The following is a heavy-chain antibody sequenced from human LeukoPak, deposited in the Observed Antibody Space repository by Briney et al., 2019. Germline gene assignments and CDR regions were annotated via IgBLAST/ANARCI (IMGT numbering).Heavy chain of an antibody. V-gene: IGHV3-9*01. Sequence: GGSLRLSCAASGFSFDAYAMQWVRQAPGKGLEWVSGISWNSGSIGYADSVKGRFTISRDNARNSLYLQMNSLRAEDTALYFCARDRYTSGWFDLEYWGQGTLVTVSS. CDR3: ARDRYTSGWFDLEY. J-gene: IGHJ4*02. D-gene: IGHD6-19*01. CDR1: GFSFDAYA. CDR2: ISWNSGSI.